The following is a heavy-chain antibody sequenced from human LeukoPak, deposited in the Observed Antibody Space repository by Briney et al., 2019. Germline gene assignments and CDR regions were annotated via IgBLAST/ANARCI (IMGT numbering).Heavy chain of an antibody. J-gene: IGHJ5*02. CDR1: GFTFSDYY. CDR3: ARDISITMVRGVLNWFDP. Sequence: GGSLRLSCAASGFTFSDYYMSWIRQAPGKGLEWVSYISSSGSTIYYADSVKGRFTISRDNAKNSLYLQMNSLRAEDTAVYYCARDISITMVRGVLNWFDPWGQGTLVTVSS. D-gene: IGHD3-10*01. CDR2: ISSSGSTI. V-gene: IGHV3-11*01.